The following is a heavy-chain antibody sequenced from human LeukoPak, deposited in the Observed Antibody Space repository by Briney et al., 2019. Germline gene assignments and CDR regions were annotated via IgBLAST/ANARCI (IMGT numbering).Heavy chain of an antibody. CDR2: ISSSSSYI. D-gene: IGHD2-2*01. J-gene: IGHJ4*02. CDR1: GFTFSSYS. CDR3: ARIYLGAYCSSTSCSTG. Sequence: PGGSLRLSCAASGFTFSSYSMNWVRQAPGKGLEWVSSISSSSSYIYYADSVKGRFTISRDNAKNSLYLQMNSLRAEDTAVYYCARIYLGAYCSSTSCSTGWGQGTLVTVSS. V-gene: IGHV3-21*01.